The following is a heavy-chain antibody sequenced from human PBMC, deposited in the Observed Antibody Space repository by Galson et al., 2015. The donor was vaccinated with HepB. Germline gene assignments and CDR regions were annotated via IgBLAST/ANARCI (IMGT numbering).Heavy chain of an antibody. D-gene: IGHD6-19*01. J-gene: IGHJ3*02. CDR3: AAAPFIAVAGGAFDI. CDR2: IVVGSGNT. CDR1: GFTFTSSA. Sequence: SVKASCKASGFTFTSSAMQWVRQARGQRLEWIGWIVVGSGNTNYAQKFQERVTITRDMSTSTAYMELSSLRSEDTAVYYCAAAPFIAVAGGAFDIWGQGTMVTVSS. V-gene: IGHV1-58*02.